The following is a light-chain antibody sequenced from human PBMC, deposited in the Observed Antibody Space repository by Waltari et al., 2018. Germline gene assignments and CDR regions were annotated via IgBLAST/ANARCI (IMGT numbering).Light chain of an antibody. CDR3: ASYTTSDTIV. CDR1: SRDVGNYNY. V-gene: IGLV2-14*01. CDR2: EVS. Sequence: QSALTQPASLSGSPGQSITISCTGPSRDVGNYNYVSWYQHHPGKVPKVIIYEVSNRPAGISSRFSGSKSGNTASLTISGLQADDEADYYCASYTTSDTIVFGTGTGVTVL. J-gene: IGLJ1*01.